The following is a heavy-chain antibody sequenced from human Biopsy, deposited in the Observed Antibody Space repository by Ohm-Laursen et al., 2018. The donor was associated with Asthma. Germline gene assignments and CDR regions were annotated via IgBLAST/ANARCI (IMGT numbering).Heavy chain of an antibody. D-gene: IGHD2-2*01. CDR2: INSVFGTT. CDR1: GGTFNTYV. CDR3: ARKAGSCISRTCYSLDF. Sequence: SVKVSCKSLGGTFNTYVIGWVRQAPGQGLEWMGGINSVFGTTTYPQKFQDRVAITADDSTSTVYMELSSLRSEDTAVYYCARKAGSCISRTCYSLDFWGQGTPVTVSS. V-gene: IGHV1-69*13. J-gene: IGHJ4*02.